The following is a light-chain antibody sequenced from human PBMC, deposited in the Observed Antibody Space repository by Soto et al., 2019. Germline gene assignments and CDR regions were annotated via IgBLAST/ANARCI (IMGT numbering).Light chain of an antibody. CDR1: SSDVGGYNY. CDR2: DVT. Sequence: QSVLTQPRSVSGSPGQSLTISCTGTSSDVGGYNYVSWYQQHPGKAPKLMIYDVTKRPSGVPDRFPGSKSGNTASLTISGLQAEDEADYYCCSHAGTYTYVFGTGTKLTVL. CDR3: CSHAGTYTYV. J-gene: IGLJ1*01. V-gene: IGLV2-11*01.